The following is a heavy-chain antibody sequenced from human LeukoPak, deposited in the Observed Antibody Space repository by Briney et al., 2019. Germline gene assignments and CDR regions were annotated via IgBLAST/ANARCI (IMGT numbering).Heavy chain of an antibody. CDR1: GYTFTGYY. CDR2: INPNSGGT. D-gene: IGHD3-9*01. J-gene: IGHJ3*02. Sequence: ASVKVSCKASGYTFTGYYMHWVRQAPGQGLEWMGWINPNSGGTNYAQKFQGRVTMTRDTSISTAYMELSRLRSDDTAVYYCAREGVLLRYFDWFPHRPLEAFDIWGQGTMVTVSS. V-gene: IGHV1-2*02. CDR3: AREGVLLRYFDWFPHRPLEAFDI.